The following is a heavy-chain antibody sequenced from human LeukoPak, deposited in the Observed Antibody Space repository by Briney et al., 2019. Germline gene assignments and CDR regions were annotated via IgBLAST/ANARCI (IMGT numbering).Heavy chain of an antibody. Sequence: GGSLRLSCAASGFTFSSYSMNWVRQAPGKGLEWISYISTSGSTIYYPDSVKGRFTISRDNSKNTLYLQMNSLRAEDTAVYYCARAEYSSSWYYFDYWGQGTLVTVSS. D-gene: IGHD6-13*01. CDR3: ARAEYSSSWYYFDY. J-gene: IGHJ4*02. CDR1: GFTFSSYS. CDR2: ISTSGSTI. V-gene: IGHV3-48*01.